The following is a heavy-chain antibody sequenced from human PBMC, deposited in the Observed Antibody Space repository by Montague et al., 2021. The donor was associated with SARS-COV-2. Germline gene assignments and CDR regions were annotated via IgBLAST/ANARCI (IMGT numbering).Heavy chain of an antibody. CDR3: ARRGYYDSAGYHWHLDL. J-gene: IGHJ2*01. CDR2: ISYNGKT. Sequence: SETLSLTRTVSGGSINDHYRSWIRQSPGKGLEWIGYISYNGKTNYNPSLKSRVTLSADASRNEFSLKLDSVTATDTAVYFCARRGYYDSAGYHWHLDLWGRGMLVTVSS. V-gene: IGHV4-59*08. CDR1: GGSINDHY. D-gene: IGHD3-22*01.